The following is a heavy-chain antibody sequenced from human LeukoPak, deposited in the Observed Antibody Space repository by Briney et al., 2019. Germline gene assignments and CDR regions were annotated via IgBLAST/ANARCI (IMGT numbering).Heavy chain of an antibody. CDR3: ARTIPGIAAAGKAGP. J-gene: IGHJ5*02. CDR1: GGSFSGYY. V-gene: IGHV4-34*01. Sequence: SETLSPTCAGYGGSFSGYYWSWIRQPPGKGLEWIGEISHSGSTNYNPSLKSRVTISVDTSKNQFSLKLSSVTAADTAVYYCARTIPGIAAAGKAGPWGQGTLVTVSS. CDR2: ISHSGST. D-gene: IGHD6-13*01.